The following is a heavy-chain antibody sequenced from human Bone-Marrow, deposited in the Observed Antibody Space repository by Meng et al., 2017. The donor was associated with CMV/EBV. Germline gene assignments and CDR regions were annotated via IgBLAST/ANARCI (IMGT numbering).Heavy chain of an antibody. V-gene: IGHV4-39*07. D-gene: IGHD5-12*01. CDR1: GGSISSSSYY. J-gene: IGHJ5*02. Sequence: SETLSLTCTVSGGSISSSSYYWGWIRQPPGKGLEWIGHIYYSGSTYYNTSLNSRVTISVDTSKSQFSLKLSSVTAADTAVYYCVRGNGYGLLDRWGQGALVTVYS. CDR2: IYYSGST. CDR3: VRGNGYGLLDR.